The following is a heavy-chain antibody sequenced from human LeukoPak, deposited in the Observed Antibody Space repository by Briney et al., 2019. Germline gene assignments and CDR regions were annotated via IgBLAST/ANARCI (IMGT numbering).Heavy chain of an antibody. V-gene: IGHV3-66*01. D-gene: IGHD4-17*01. CDR2: IYSGGST. J-gene: IGHJ4*02. CDR3: ARASKWGPYGDYEYYFDY. CDR1: GFTVSSNY. Sequence: GGSLRLSCAASGFTVSSNYMSWVRQAPGKGLEWVSGIYSGGSTYYADSVKGRFTISRDNSKNTLYLQMNSLRAEDTAVYYCARASKWGPYGDYEYYFDYWGQGTLVTVSS.